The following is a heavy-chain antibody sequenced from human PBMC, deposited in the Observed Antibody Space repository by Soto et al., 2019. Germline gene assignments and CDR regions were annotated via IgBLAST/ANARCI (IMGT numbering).Heavy chain of an antibody. V-gene: IGHV1-8*01. Sequence: ASVKVSCKASGYTFTSYDINWVRQATGQGLEWMGWMNPNSGNTGYAQKFQGRVTMTRNTTISTAYMERSSLRSEDTAVYYWARGRPTHDYSIHYYYGMDVWGEGTTVTVSS. CDR2: MNPNSGNT. J-gene: IGHJ6*04. CDR3: ARGRPTHDYSIHYYYGMDV. D-gene: IGHD4-4*01. CDR1: GYTFTSYD.